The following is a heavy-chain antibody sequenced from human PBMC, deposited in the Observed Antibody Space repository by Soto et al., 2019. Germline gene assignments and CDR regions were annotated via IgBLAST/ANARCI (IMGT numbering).Heavy chain of an antibody. Sequence: GGSLRLSCAASGFTFSNAWMSWVRQAPGKGLEWVGRIKSKTDGGTTDYAAPVKGRFTISRDDSKNTLYLQMNSLKTEDTAVYYCTTDKDSSSPMARYYYYYYGMDVWGQGTTVTVSS. V-gene: IGHV3-15*01. J-gene: IGHJ6*02. D-gene: IGHD6-6*01. CDR3: TTDKDSSSPMARYYYYYYGMDV. CDR1: GFTFSNAW. CDR2: IKSKTDGGTT.